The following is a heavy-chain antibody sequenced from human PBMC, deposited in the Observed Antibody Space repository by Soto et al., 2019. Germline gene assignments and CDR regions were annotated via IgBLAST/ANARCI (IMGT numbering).Heavy chain of an antibody. Sequence: EVQLVESGGGLVQPGRSLRHSCAASGFTFDDYAMHWVRQAPGKGLEWVSGISWNSGSIGYADSVKGRFTISRDNAKNSLYLQMNSLRAEDTALYYCAKGPGGLLYANWFDPWGQGTLVTVSS. CDR3: AKGPGGLLYANWFDP. V-gene: IGHV3-9*01. J-gene: IGHJ5*02. D-gene: IGHD3-10*01. CDR1: GFTFDDYA. CDR2: ISWNSGSI.